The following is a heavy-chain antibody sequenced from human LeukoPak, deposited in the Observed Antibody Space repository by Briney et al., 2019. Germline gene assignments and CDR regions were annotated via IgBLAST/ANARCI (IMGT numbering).Heavy chain of an antibody. D-gene: IGHD4-11*01. Sequence: ASVKVSRKASGYTFTSYYMHRVRQAPGQGLEWMGIINPSGGSTSYAQKFQGRVTMTRDMSTSTVYMELSSLRSEDTAVYYCARGGSNYQNWFDPWGQGTLVTVSS. J-gene: IGHJ5*02. CDR3: ARGGSNYQNWFDP. CDR2: INPSGGST. CDR1: GYTFTSYY. V-gene: IGHV1-46*01.